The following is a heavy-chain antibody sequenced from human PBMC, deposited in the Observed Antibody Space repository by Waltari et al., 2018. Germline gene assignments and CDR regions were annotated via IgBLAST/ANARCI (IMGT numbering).Heavy chain of an antibody. Sequence: QLQLQESGPGLVKPSETLSLTCTVSGGSISTYYWSWIRQPPGKGLEWIGYIYYTGSTNYNPSLKSRVTISVDTSKNQFSLKLSSVTAADTAVYYCATTGICSGGSCYSGVSDYWGQGTLVTVST. CDR3: ATTGICSGGSCYSGVSDY. V-gene: IGHV4-59*01. D-gene: IGHD2-15*01. CDR2: IYYTGST. J-gene: IGHJ4*02. CDR1: GGSISTYY.